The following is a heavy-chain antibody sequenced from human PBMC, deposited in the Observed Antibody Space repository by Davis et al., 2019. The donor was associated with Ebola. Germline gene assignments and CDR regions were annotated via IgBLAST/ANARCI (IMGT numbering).Heavy chain of an antibody. V-gene: IGHV3-7*01. CDR3: ARRGACSSTSCYVDYYYGMDV. CDR2: IKQDGSEK. CDR1: GFTFSSYW. J-gene: IGHJ6*02. D-gene: IGHD2-2*01. Sequence: GESLKISCAASGFTFSSYWMSWVRQAPGKGLEWVANIKQDGSEKYYVDSVKGRFTISRDNAKNSLYLQMNSLRAEDTAVYYCARRGACSSTSCYVDYYYGMDVWGQGTTVTVSS.